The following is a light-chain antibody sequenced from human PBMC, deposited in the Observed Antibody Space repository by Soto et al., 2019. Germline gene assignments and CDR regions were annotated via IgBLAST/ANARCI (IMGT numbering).Light chain of an antibody. V-gene: IGKV1-9*01. J-gene: IGKJ2*01. CDR3: QQLTNFRFT. CDR2: GAS. Sequence: IQLTQSPSSLSASVGDRVTITCRASQGINKFLAWYQQRPGKAPQLLVYGASTFQSGVPSRFSGSGSGTDFTLTISSLQPGDFATYYCQQLTNFRFTFGQGTKVDIK. CDR1: QGINKF.